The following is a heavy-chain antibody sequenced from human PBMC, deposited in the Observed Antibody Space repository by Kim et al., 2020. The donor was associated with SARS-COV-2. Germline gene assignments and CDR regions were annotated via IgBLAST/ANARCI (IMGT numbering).Heavy chain of an antibody. CDR3: AKAGTGDNWFDP. D-gene: IGHD1-1*01. Sequence: YNADSLKGRFSISRDNSKNTLYLQMNSLRAEDTAVYYCAKAGTGDNWFDPWGQGTLVTVSS. V-gene: IGHV3-30*02. J-gene: IGHJ5*02.